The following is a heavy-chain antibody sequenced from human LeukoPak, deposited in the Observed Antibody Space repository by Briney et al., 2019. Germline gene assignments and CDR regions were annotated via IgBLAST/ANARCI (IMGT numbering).Heavy chain of an antibody. CDR2: INHSGST. D-gene: IGHD3-3*01. CDR3: ARGLFSYYDFWSGHNWFDP. Sequence: PAETLSLTCDVYGGSFSGYYWSWIRQPPGKGREWIGEINHSGSTNYKSSLKRRVDVSVETYKNQCYLKLSSVTGADTAVYYCARGLFSYYDFWSGHNWFDPWGQGTLVTVSS. J-gene: IGHJ5*02. V-gene: IGHV4-34*01. CDR1: GGSFSGYY.